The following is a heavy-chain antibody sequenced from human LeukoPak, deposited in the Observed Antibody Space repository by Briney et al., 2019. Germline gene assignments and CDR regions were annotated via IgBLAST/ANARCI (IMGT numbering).Heavy chain of an antibody. Sequence: ASVKVSCKASGYTFTGYYMHWVRQAPGRGLEWMGWINPNSGGTNYAQKFQGRVTMTRDTSISTAYMELSRLRSDDTAVYYCARSGLIPYYYYMDVWGKGTTVTVSS. J-gene: IGHJ6*03. V-gene: IGHV1-2*02. CDR1: GYTFTGYY. CDR3: ARSGLIPYYYYMDV. CDR2: INPNSGGT. D-gene: IGHD3-16*01.